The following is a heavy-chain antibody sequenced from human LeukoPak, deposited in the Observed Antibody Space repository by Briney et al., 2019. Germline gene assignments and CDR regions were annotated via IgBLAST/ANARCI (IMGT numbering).Heavy chain of an antibody. CDR1: GGSFGGYY. D-gene: IGHD2-15*01. CDR3: ARGVYCSGGSCYEDY. CDR2: INHSGST. V-gene: IGHV4-34*01. Sequence: PSETLSLTCAVYGGSFGGYYWSWIRQPPGKGLEWIGEINHSGSTNYNPSLKSRDTISVDTSKNQFSLKLSSVTAADTAVYYCARGVYCSGGSCYEDYLGQGTLVTVSS. J-gene: IGHJ4*02.